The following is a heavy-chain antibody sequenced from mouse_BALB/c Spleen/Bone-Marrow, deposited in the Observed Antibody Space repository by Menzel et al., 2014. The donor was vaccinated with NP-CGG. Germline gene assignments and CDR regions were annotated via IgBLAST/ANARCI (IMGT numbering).Heavy chain of an antibody. J-gene: IGHJ2*01. V-gene: IGHV5-6-5*01. Sequence: EVKLVESGGGLVKPGGSLKLSCAASGFTFSSYAMSWVRQTPEKRLEWAASISSGGSTYYPDSVKGRFTISRDNARNILYLQMSSLRSEDTAMYYCARGGFRGLDYWGQGTTLTVSS. CDR3: ARGGFRGLDY. CDR2: ISSGGST. CDR1: GFTFSSYA.